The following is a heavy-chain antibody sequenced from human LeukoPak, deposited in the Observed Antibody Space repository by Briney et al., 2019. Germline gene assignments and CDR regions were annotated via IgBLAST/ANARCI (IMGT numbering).Heavy chain of an antibody. V-gene: IGHV7-4-1*02. J-gene: IGHJ4*02. CDR1: GYSFTHYA. CDR2: INTNTRDP. Sequence: ASVKVSCKAPGYSFTHYAMNWVRQAPGQGLEWMGWINTNTRDPTYAQDFTGRFVFSLDTSVNTAYLQINSLRAEDTALYYCARSYQQLVPFDYWGQGTLVTVSS. CDR3: ARSYQQLVPFDY. D-gene: IGHD6-13*01.